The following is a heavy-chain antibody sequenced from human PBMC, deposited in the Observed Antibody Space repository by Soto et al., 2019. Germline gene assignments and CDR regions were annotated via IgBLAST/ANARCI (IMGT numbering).Heavy chain of an antibody. V-gene: IGHV4-59*01. J-gene: IGHJ6*02. CDR1: GGSISSYY. CDR2: IYYSGST. CDR3: ARVEMVATITNYYYGMDV. Sequence: SETLSLTCTVAGGSISSYYWSWLRQPPGKGLEWIGYIYYSGSTNYNPSLKSRVTISVDTSKNQFSLKLSSVTAADTAVYYCARVEMVATITNYYYGMDVWGQGATVTVSS. D-gene: IGHD5-12*01.